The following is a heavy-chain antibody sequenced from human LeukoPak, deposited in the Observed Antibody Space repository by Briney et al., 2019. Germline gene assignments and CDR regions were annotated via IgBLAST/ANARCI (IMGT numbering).Heavy chain of an antibody. D-gene: IGHD3-22*01. J-gene: IGHJ4*02. CDR3: AKGAVGKSESSGYPPHFDY. CDR2: IYSSGST. CDR1: GVSISSSSYY. V-gene: IGHV4-39*01. Sequence: PSETLSLTCNVSGVSISSSSYYWGWIRQPPGKGLEWIGSIYSSGSTYYNSSLKSRVTISIDTSKNQVSLKMSSVTAADTAVYYCAKGAVGKSESSGYPPHFDYWGQGTLVTVSS.